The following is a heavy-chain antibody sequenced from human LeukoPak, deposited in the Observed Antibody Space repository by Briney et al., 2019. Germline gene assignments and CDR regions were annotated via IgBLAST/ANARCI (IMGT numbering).Heavy chain of an antibody. V-gene: IGHV3-30*02. CDR2: IRYDGSNK. Sequence: GGSLRLSCAASGFTFSSYGMHWVRQAPGKGLEWVAFIRYDGSNKYYADSVKGRFTISRDNSKNTLYLQMNSLRAEDTAVYYCAKDRGPMIVVVLSSFDYWGQGTLVTVSS. CDR1: GFTFSSYG. J-gene: IGHJ4*02. CDR3: AKDRGPMIVVVLSSFDY. D-gene: IGHD3-22*01.